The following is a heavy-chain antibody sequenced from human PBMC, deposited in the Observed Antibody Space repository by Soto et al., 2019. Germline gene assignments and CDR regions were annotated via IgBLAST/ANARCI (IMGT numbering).Heavy chain of an antibody. CDR1: GGSFSRYY. Sequence: AETLSLTCAVYGGSFSRYYSTWIRQPPEPGLEWIGEINHSGSTNYNPSLKSRGTVSVDTSRSQFSLKLTSVTAMDTAVYCCAGGRDTVARGVMNWFDPWGQGTLVTVSS. J-gene: IGHJ5*02. CDR2: INHSGST. D-gene: IGHD3-10*01. V-gene: IGHV4-34*01. CDR3: AGGRDTVARGVMNWFDP.